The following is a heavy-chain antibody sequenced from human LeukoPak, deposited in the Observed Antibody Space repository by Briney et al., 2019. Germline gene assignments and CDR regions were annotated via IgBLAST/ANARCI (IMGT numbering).Heavy chain of an antibody. CDR3: ASRYYYGSGRRYYFDY. Sequence: SETLSLTCAVYGGSFSGYYWSWIRQPPGKGLEWIGEINHSGSTNYNPSLKSRVTISVDTSKNQFSLKLSSVTAADTAVYYCASRYYYGSGRRYYFDYWGQGTLVTVSS. D-gene: IGHD3-10*01. V-gene: IGHV4-34*01. CDR1: GGSFSGYY. CDR2: INHSGST. J-gene: IGHJ4*02.